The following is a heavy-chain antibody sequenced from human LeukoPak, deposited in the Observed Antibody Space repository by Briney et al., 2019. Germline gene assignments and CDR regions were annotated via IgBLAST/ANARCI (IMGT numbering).Heavy chain of an antibody. CDR2: ISSSSSYI. J-gene: IGHJ4*02. Sequence: GGSLRLSCAGSGFTFSSYWMSWVRQAPGKGLEWVSSISSSSSYIYYADSVKGRFTISRDNAKNSLYLQMNSLRAEDTAVYYCARVNSSSWYNEDYFDYWGQGTLVTVSS. D-gene: IGHD6-13*01. CDR1: GFTFSSYW. V-gene: IGHV3-21*01. CDR3: ARVNSSSWYNEDYFDY.